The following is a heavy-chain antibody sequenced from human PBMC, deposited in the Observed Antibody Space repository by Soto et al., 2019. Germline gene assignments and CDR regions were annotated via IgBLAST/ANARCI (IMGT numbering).Heavy chain of an antibody. D-gene: IGHD4-17*01. J-gene: IGHJ4*02. V-gene: IGHV4-39*01. Sequence: SETLSLTCTVSGGSVTNSSYYWGWIRQSPGKGLEWIGSVYYRGRSYSKSSVKSRVTISVDTSKNRFSLSLNSVTASDTAVYFCVSQRTTVPTQAYFDYWGPGALVTVS. CDR1: GGSVTNSSYY. CDR3: VSQRTTVPTQAYFDY. CDR2: VYYRGRS.